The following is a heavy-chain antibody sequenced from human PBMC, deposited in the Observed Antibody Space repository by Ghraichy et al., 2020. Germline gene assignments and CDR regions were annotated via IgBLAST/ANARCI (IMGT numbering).Heavy chain of an antibody. J-gene: IGHJ4*02. CDR1: GFSLSTSGMC. V-gene: IGHV2-70*01. CDR2: IDWDDDK. Sequence: QTLSLTCTFSGFSLSTSGMCVSWIRQPPGKALEWLALIDWDDDKYYSTSLKTRLTISKDTSKNQVVLTMTNMDPVDTATYYCARGPYSSGRYYFDYWGQGTLVTVSS. D-gene: IGHD6-19*01. CDR3: ARGPYSSGRYYFDY.